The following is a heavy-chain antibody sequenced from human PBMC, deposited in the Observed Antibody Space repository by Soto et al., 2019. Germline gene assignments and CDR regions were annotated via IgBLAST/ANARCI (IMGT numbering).Heavy chain of an antibody. CDR3: ARQCGGDCSNAFTM. J-gene: IGHJ3*02. CDR1: GFTVKANF. V-gene: IGHV3-66*04. Sequence: EEQLVESGGGLVRPGGSLRLSCAVSGFTVKANFMNWIRQAPGKEPQWVAVLYPGPGTYYADSLKGRFTISGDDYTNTLFLQLINIRAEDTAVYYCARQCGGDCSNAFTMWGQGTMVTVSS. CDR2: LYPGPGT. D-gene: IGHD2-21*01.